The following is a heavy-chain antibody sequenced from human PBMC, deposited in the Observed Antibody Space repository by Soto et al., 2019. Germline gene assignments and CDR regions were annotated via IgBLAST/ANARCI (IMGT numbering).Heavy chain of an antibody. CDR3: ARERNGYYFDL. CDR2: IIGNSRAT. J-gene: IGHJ4*02. Sequence: GGSLRLSCAASGFTFSPYTMTCVRQAPGKGLEWVSYIIGNSRATDYADSVEGRFTISRDNAKNSLYLQMNSLRAEDTAVYYCARERNGYYFDLWGLGTLVTVSS. D-gene: IGHD3-3*01. V-gene: IGHV3-48*01. CDR1: GFTFSPYT.